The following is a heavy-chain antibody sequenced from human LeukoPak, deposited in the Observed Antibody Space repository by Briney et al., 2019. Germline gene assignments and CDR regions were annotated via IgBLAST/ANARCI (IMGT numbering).Heavy chain of an antibody. Sequence: SVKVSCKASGGTFSSYAISWVRQAPGQGLEWMGGIIPIFGTANYAQKFQGRVTITTDESTSTAYMELSSLRSEDTAVYYCATLEMAIISYYFDYWGQGTLVTVSS. D-gene: IGHD5-24*01. V-gene: IGHV1-69*05. J-gene: IGHJ4*02. CDR3: ATLEMAIISYYFDY. CDR1: GGTFSSYA. CDR2: IIPIFGTA.